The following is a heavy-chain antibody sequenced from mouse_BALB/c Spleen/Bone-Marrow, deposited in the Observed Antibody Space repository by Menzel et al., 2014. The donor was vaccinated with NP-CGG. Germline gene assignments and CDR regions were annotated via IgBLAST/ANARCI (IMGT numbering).Heavy chain of an antibody. CDR1: GFTFSSYT. CDR3: TRDGKGNYDYAMDY. V-gene: IGHV5-6-4*01. CDR2: ISSGGSYT. D-gene: IGHD2-1*01. Sequence: EVMLVESGGGLVKPGGSLKLSCAASGFTFSSYTMSWVRQTPEKRLEWVATISSGGSYTYYPDNVKGRFTISRDNAKNTMYLQMSSMKSEDTAMYYCTRDGKGNYDYAMDYWGQGTSVTVSS. J-gene: IGHJ4*01.